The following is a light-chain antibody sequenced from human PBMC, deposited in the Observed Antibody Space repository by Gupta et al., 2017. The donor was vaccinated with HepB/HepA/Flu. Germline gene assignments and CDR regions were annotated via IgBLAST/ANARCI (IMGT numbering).Light chain of an antibody. Sequence: QPASVSGSPGQSITISCTGTSSDVGGYNYVSWYHQHPGKAPKLMICDVSKRPAGVSNRFSGSKSGNTASLTISELQAEDEADYYCNSYTSSSTFVFGTGTKVTVL. CDR3: NSYTSSSTFV. V-gene: IGLV2-14*03. J-gene: IGLJ1*01. CDR1: SSDVGGYNY. CDR2: DVS.